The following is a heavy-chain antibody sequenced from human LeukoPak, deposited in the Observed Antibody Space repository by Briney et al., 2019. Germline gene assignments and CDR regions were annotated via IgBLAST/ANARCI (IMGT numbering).Heavy chain of an antibody. J-gene: IGHJ5*02. D-gene: IGHD1-26*01. V-gene: IGHV1-18*01. CDR1: GYTFTSYG. CDR3: ARDHAAGWELPLNWFDP. Sequence: ASVKVSCKASGYTFTSYGINWVRQAPGQGLEWMGWISTYNGHTNYAQKFQGRVTMTTDTSTSTASMELRSLRSDDTAVYYSARDHAAGWELPLNWFDPWGQGTLVTVSS. CDR2: ISTYNGHT.